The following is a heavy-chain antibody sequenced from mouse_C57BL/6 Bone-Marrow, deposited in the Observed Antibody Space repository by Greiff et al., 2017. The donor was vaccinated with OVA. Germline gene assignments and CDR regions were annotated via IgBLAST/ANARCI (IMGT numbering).Heavy chain of an antibody. D-gene: IGHD1-1*01. CDR1: GYTFTGYW. CDR3: AREGLLRYRGGFAY. J-gene: IGHJ3*01. Sequence: VQLQQSGAELMKPGASVKLSCKATGYTFTGYWIEWVKQRPGHGLEWIGEILPGSGSTNYNEKFKGKATFTADTSSNTAYMQLSSLTTEDSAIFYGAREGLLRYRGGFAYWGQGTLVTVSA. V-gene: IGHV1-9*01. CDR2: ILPGSGST.